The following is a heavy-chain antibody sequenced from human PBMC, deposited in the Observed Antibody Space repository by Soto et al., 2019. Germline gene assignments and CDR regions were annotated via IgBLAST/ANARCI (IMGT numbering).Heavy chain of an antibody. CDR2: IRSKAHGGTT. CDR1: GFIFGDYA. CDR3: TRVGKGRTVTWIGYFYL. D-gene: IGHD4-17*01. Sequence: EVQLVESGGGWVQPGRSLRLSCTPSGFIFGDYAMSWFRQAPGKGLEWVGVIRSKAHGGTTDYAASVKGIFTIARDDSNSIAYLQVTSLKTEDTAVYYGTRVGKGRTVTWIGYFYLWGRCTLVTVSS. V-gene: IGHV3-49*03. J-gene: IGHJ2*01.